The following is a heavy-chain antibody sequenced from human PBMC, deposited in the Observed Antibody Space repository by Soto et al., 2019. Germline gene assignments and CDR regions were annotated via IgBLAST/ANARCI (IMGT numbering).Heavy chain of an antibody. CDR2: ISGSGGNT. CDR3: AKDQKGGNYYYYGMDV. J-gene: IGHJ6*02. V-gene: IGHV3-23*01. Sequence: EVQLLESGGGLVQPGGSLRLSCAASVFTFSSYAMTWVRQAPGKGLEWVSTISGSGGNTYFADSVKGRFTISRDNSKNTLHLQMSSLRAEDTAIYYCAKDQKGGNYYYYGMDVWGQGTTVTVSS. D-gene: IGHD1-1*01. CDR1: VFTFSSYA.